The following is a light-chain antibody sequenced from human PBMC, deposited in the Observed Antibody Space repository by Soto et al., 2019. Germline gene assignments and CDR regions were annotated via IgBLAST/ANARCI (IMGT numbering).Light chain of an antibody. J-gene: IGKJ1*01. V-gene: IGKV3-20*01. CDR2: GAS. CDR1: QSVSNNY. Sequence: EIVLTHSPCTLSLSPWKIATLSCRASQSVSNNYFAWYQKTPVQAPRLLIYGASNRATGIPDRFSGSGSGTDFTHTISRLEPEDFAVYYCQQYGSFPWTFGKGPKGDIK. CDR3: QQYGSFPWT.